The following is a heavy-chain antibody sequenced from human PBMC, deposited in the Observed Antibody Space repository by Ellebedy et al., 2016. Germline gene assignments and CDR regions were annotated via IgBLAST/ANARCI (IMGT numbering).Heavy chain of an antibody. J-gene: IGHJ6*02. CDR2: IIPIFGTA. CDR3: ARGLGNCSTTSCYSSGMDV. Sequence: ASVKVSCKASGGTFNTYAINWVRQAPGHGLEWMGGIIPIFGTANYAQKFQGRVTITADKSTRTAFMELSSVRSQDTAVYYCARGLGNCSTTSCYSSGMDVWGQGTTVTVSS. CDR1: GGTFNTYA. V-gene: IGHV1-69*06. D-gene: IGHD2-2*01.